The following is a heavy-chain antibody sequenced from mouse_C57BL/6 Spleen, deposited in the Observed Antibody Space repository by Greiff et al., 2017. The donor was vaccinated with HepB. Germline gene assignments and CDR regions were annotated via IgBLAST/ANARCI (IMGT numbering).Heavy chain of an antibody. CDR3: TRDRHYGSSYSWFAY. CDR1: GFTFSSYA. Sequence: EVKLMESGEGLVKPGGSLKLSCAASGFTFSSYAMSWVRQTPEKRLEWVAYISSGGDYIYYADTVKGRFTISRDNARNTLYLQMISLKSEDTAMYYCTRDRHYGSSYSWFAYWGQGTLVTVSA. CDR2: ISSGGDYI. J-gene: IGHJ3*01. V-gene: IGHV5-9-1*02. D-gene: IGHD1-1*01.